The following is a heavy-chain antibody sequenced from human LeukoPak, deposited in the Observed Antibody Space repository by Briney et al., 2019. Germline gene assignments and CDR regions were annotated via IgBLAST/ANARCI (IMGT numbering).Heavy chain of an antibody. CDR2: INPNSGGT. CDR3: ARDPPATIFGVVRFDY. J-gene: IGHJ4*02. Sequence: APVKVSCKASGYTFTSYDINWVRQATGQWLEWMGWINPNSGGTNYAQKFQGRVTMTRDTSISTAYMELSRLRSDDTAVYYCARDPPATIFGVVRFDYWGQGTLVTVSS. CDR1: GYTFTSYD. D-gene: IGHD3-3*01. V-gene: IGHV1-2*02.